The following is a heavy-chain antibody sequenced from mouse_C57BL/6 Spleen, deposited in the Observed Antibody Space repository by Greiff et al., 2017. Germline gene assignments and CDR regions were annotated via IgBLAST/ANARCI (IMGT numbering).Heavy chain of an antibody. Sequence: QVQLQQPGAELVKPGASVKLSCKASGYTFTSYWMHWVKQRPGQGLEWIGMIHPNSGSTNYNEKFKSKATLTVVKSSSTAFMQLSSLTSEDSAVYYCARVGYDGSWFAYWCQGTLVTVSA. CDR1: GYTFTSYW. D-gene: IGHD2-2*01. CDR3: ARVGYDGSWFAY. V-gene: IGHV1-64*01. J-gene: IGHJ3*01. CDR2: IHPNSGST.